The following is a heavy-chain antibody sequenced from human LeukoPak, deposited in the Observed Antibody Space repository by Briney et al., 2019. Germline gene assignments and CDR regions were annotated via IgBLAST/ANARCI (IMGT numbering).Heavy chain of an antibody. J-gene: IGHJ5*02. D-gene: IGHD5-12*01. Sequence: ASVKVSCKASGYTFTSYDINWVRQATGQGLEWMGWMNPNSGNTGYAQKFQGRVTMTRNTSISTAYMELSSLRSDDTAVYYCARERYVDIVATIKGGWFDPWGQGTLVTVSS. V-gene: IGHV1-8*01. CDR1: GYTFTSYD. CDR2: MNPNSGNT. CDR3: ARERYVDIVATIKGGWFDP.